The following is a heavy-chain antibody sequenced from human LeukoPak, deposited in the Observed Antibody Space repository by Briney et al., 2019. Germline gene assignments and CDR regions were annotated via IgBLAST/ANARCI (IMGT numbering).Heavy chain of an antibody. Sequence: GGSLRLSCAASGFTSSNDAMNWVPQAPGKGLEWVSAISVSGAATYYADTVRGRFPTSRDNSKNTLYLQMNSLRAEDTAIYFFAKELRRSPTYYFDYWGQGTLVTVSS. CDR3: AKELRRSPTYYFDY. CDR1: GFTSSNDA. J-gene: IGHJ4*02. CDR2: ISVSGAAT. V-gene: IGHV3-23*01. D-gene: IGHD2-15*01.